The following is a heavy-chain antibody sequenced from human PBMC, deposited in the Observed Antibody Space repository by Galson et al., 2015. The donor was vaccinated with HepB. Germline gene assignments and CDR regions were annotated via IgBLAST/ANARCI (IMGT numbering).Heavy chain of an antibody. CDR1: GGTFSSYA. Sequence: QSGAEVKKPGESLKISFKASGGTFSSYAISWVRQAPGQGLEWMGGIIPIFGTANYAQKFQGRVTITADESTSTAYMELSSLRSEDTAVYYCARAGIGVGGDYEPFDYWGQGTLVTVSS. CDR2: IIPIFGTA. CDR3: ARAGIGVGGDYEPFDY. J-gene: IGHJ4*02. D-gene: IGHD4-17*01. V-gene: IGHV1-69*01.